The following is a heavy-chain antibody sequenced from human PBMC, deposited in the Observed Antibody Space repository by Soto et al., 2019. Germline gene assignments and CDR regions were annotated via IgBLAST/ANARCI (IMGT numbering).Heavy chain of an antibody. CDR1: GYTFSKYW. CDR3: ARQGGEYNTMSDY. CDR2: IYPGDSDA. V-gene: IGHV5-51*01. D-gene: IGHD3-10*01. J-gene: IGHJ4*02. Sequence: GESLKISCMGSGYTFSKYWIGWVRQTPGKGLEWMGMIYPGDSDARYSPSFEGQVTFSVDKSINTAYLQWNSLKASDTAMYYCARQGGEYNTMSDYWGQGTLVTVSS.